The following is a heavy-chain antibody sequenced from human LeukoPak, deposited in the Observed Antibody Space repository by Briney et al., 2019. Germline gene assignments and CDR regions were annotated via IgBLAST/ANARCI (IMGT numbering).Heavy chain of an antibody. D-gene: IGHD3-3*01. CDR1: GGTFSSYA. CDR2: IIPIFGTA. CDR3: ARPARSGYFPYYFDY. J-gene: IGHJ4*02. Sequence: SVKVSCKASGGTFSSYAISWVRQAPGQGLEWMGGIIPIFGTANYAQKFQGRVTITTDESTSTAYMELSSLRSEDTAVYYCARPARSGYFPYYFDYWGLGTLVTVSS. V-gene: IGHV1-69*05.